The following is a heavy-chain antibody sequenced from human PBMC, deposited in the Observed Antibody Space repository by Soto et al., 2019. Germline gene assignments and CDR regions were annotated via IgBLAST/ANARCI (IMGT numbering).Heavy chain of an antibody. CDR2: IYYSGST. CDR3: ARRERYYDILTGYYRDYYYGMDV. V-gene: IGHV4-39*01. Sequence: PSEPLSLTCTVSGGSISSSSYYWGWIRQPPGKGLEWIGSIYYSGSTYYNPSLKSRVTISVDTSKNQFSLKLSSVTAADTAVYYCARRERYYDILTGYYRDYYYGMDVWGQGTTVT. J-gene: IGHJ6*02. CDR1: GGSISSSSYY. D-gene: IGHD3-9*01.